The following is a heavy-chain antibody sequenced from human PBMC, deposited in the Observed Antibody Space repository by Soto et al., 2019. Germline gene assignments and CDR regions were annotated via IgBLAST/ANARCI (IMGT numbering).Heavy chain of an antibody. CDR1: GASISSGTYY. V-gene: IGHV4-39*01. J-gene: IGHJ4*02. D-gene: IGHD6-19*01. CDR3: ARPPLGARGWFFFDD. Sequence: SETLSLTCTVSGASISSGTYYWGWIRQPPGKGLEWIGSISYSGTTYYNPSLRRRVTISVDTSKNQFSLKLSSVTAADTAVYYCARPPLGARGWFFFDDWGQGALVPVSS. CDR2: ISYSGTT.